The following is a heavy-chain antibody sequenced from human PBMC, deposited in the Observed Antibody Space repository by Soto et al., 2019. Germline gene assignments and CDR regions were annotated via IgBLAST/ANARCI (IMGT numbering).Heavy chain of an antibody. Sequence: GGSLRLSCAASGFTFGPFWMHWVRQAPGKGLVWLSHINSDGSTIVYADSVKGRFTISRDNAKKSLYLQMNSLRAEDTAVYYCARGDYYDSSGPFSDAFDIWGQGTMVTVSS. CDR2: INSDGSTI. V-gene: IGHV3-74*01. D-gene: IGHD3-22*01. CDR3: ARGDYYDSSGPFSDAFDI. CDR1: GFTFGPFW. J-gene: IGHJ3*02.